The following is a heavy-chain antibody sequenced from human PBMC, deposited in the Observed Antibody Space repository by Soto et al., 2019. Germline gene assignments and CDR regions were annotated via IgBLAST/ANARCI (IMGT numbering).Heavy chain of an antibody. CDR1: GYSLSTYW. CDR2: IGPDGSSA. CDR3: ASEHSGHDHGEDYYHGVDV. D-gene: IGHD3-10*01. Sequence: EVQLVESGGGLVQPGGSLRLSCAASGYSLSTYWMHWVRQIPGQGLTWVSRIGPDGSSATYADSVKGRFTISRDNANNALDLQMNSLRVEDTAVYYCASEHSGHDHGEDYYHGVDVWGQGTTVTVSS. J-gene: IGHJ6*02. V-gene: IGHV3-74*03.